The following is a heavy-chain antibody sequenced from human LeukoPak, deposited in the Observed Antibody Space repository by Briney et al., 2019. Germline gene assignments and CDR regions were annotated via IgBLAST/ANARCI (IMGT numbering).Heavy chain of an antibody. CDR3: ARVRNLNWGYWYFDL. CDR2: IKQDGSEK. CDR1: GFTFSSYW. D-gene: IGHD7-27*01. V-gene: IGHV3-7*01. Sequence: GGSLRLSCAASGFTFSSYWMSWVRQAPGKGLEWVANIKQDGSEKYYVDSVKGRFTISRDNAKNSLYLQMNSLRAEDTAVYYCARVRNLNWGYWYFDLWGRGTLVTVSS. J-gene: IGHJ2*01.